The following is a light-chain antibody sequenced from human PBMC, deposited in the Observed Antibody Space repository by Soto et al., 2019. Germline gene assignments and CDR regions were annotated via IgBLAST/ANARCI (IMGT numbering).Light chain of an antibody. Sequence: DFQMTQSPSSVSASVGDSVTITCRASRGISTWLAWYQQKPGKAPELLIQTASSVQSGVPSRFSGSGSGTDFNLTIRSLQPEDSAIYYCQQTNGPFTFGPGTKVEVK. CDR2: TAS. J-gene: IGKJ3*01. CDR3: QQTNGPFT. V-gene: IGKV1-12*01. CDR1: RGISTW.